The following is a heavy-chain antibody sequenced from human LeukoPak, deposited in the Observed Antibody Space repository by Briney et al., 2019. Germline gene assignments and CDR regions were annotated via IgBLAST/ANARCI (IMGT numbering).Heavy chain of an antibody. Sequence: GGSLRLSCAASGFTFSSYAMHWVRQAPGKGLEWVAVISYDGSNKYYADSVKGRFTISRDNSKNTLYLQMNSLRAEDTAVYYCAKDHPPADLAWELMGPAFDIWGQGTMVTVSS. V-gene: IGHV3-30-3*01. J-gene: IGHJ3*02. CDR1: GFTFSSYA. CDR3: AKDHPPADLAWELMGPAFDI. D-gene: IGHD1-26*01. CDR2: ISYDGSNK.